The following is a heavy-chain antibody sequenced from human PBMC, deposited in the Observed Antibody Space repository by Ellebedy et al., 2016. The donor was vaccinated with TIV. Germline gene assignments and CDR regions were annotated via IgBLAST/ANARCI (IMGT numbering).Heavy chain of an antibody. CDR3: ARDDSTGYRPGL. CDR2: INPTTGST. D-gene: IGHD3-22*01. J-gene: IGHJ4*02. V-gene: IGHV1-46*01. CDR1: GYIFRYFY. Sequence: ASVKVSXXASGYIFRYFYMHWVRQAPGQGLEWLGVINPTTGSTIYAQKFQGRVTVTRDTSTSTVYMELNSLRSEDTAVYFCARDDSTGYRPGLWGQGTLVTVSS.